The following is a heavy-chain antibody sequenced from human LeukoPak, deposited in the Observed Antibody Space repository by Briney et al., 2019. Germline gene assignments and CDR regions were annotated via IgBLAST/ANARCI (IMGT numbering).Heavy chain of an antibody. V-gene: IGHV3-66*01. J-gene: IGHJ6*02. CDR1: GFTVSSNY. Sequence: GEALRLSCAASGFTVSSNYMSWVRQAPGKGLEWVSVIYSGGSTYYADSVKGRFTISRDNSKNTLYLQMNSLRAEDTAVYYCARDKTQGRDYHGMDVWGQGTTVTVSS. CDR3: ARDKTQGRDYHGMDV. CDR2: IYSGGST. D-gene: IGHD3-10*01.